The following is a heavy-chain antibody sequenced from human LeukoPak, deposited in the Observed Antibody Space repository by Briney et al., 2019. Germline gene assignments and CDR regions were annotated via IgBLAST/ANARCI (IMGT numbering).Heavy chain of an antibody. Sequence: PSETLSLTCTVSGGSISSYYWSWIRQPPGKGLEWIGYIYYSGSTNYNPSLKSRVTISVDTSKNQFSLKLSSVTAADTAAYYCARVAPSLYNWFDPWGQGTLVTVSS. J-gene: IGHJ5*02. CDR2: IYYSGST. CDR3: ARVAPSLYNWFDP. CDR1: GGSISSYY. V-gene: IGHV4-59*01.